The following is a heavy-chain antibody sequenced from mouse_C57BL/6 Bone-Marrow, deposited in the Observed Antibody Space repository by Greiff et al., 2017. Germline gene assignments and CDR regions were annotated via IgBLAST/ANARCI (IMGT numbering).Heavy chain of an antibody. Sequence: VQLQQSGAELVRPGASVKLSCTASGFNIKDDYMHWVKQRPEQGLEWIGWIDPENGDTEYASKFQGKATITADTSSNTAYLQLSSLTSEDPAVYYCTTRLQDYYAMDYWGQGTSVTVSS. CDR1: GFNIKDDY. CDR2: IDPENGDT. CDR3: TTRLQDYYAMDY. V-gene: IGHV14-4*01. D-gene: IGHD2-2*01. J-gene: IGHJ4*01.